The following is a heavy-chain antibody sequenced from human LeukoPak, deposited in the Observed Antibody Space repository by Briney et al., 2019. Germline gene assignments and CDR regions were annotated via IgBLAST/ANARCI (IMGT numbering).Heavy chain of an antibody. Sequence: QPGGSLRLSCAASGFTFSSYSMNWVRQAPGKGLEWVSYISSSSSTIYYADSVKGRFTISRDNAKNSLYLQMNSLRDEDTAVYYCASYYYDSSGTSQWGQGTLVTVSS. D-gene: IGHD3-22*01. CDR3: ASYYYDSSGTSQ. CDR1: GFTFSSYS. J-gene: IGHJ4*02. V-gene: IGHV3-48*02. CDR2: ISSSSSTI.